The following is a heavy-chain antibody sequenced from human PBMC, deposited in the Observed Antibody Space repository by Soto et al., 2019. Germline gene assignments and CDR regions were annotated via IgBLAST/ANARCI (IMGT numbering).Heavy chain of an antibody. CDR3: ARDVGLDSDDFFAY. CDR2: IRGDGGQT. J-gene: IGHJ4*02. Sequence: GGALRLSCTASGFTFSSYGMGWVRQSPGKGLQWVSTIRGDGGQTHYTDSVKGRFSISRDNSKNTVYLQMDSLRAEDTAMYFCARDVGLDSDDFFAYWGQGTQVTVSS. D-gene: IGHD3-9*01. V-gene: IGHV3-23*01. CDR1: GFTFSSYG.